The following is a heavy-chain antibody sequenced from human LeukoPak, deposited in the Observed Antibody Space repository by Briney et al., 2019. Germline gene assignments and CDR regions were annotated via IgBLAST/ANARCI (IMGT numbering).Heavy chain of an antibody. CDR3: AKVHYDFWSGYYTAAFDI. CDR1: GFTFSSYG. D-gene: IGHD3-3*01. CDR2: ISYDGSNK. Sequence: PGRSLRLSCAASGFTFSSYGMHWVRQAPGKGREGVAVISYDGSNKYYADSVKGRFTISRDNSKNTLYLQMNSLRAEDTAVYYCAKVHYDFWSGYYTAAFDIWGQGTMVTVSS. V-gene: IGHV3-30*18. J-gene: IGHJ3*02.